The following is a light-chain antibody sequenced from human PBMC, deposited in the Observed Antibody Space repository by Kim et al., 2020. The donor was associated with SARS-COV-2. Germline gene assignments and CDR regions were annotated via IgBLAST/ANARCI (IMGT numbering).Light chain of an antibody. CDR2: LTS. J-gene: IGKJ4*01. Sequence: DIVLTQSPLSLPVAPGEPASISCRSSQSLLHTNGYHYVDWYLQRPGQSPQLLISLTSSRASGVPDRFSGSGSGTDFTLKISRVEAEDVGVYYCMQCLQIPLTFGGGTKLEI. V-gene: IGKV2-28*01. CDR3: MQCLQIPLT. CDR1: QSLLHTNGYHY.